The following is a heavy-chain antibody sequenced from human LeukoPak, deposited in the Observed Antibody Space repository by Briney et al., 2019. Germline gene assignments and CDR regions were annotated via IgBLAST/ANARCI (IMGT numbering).Heavy chain of an antibody. D-gene: IGHD3-9*01. CDR1: GGSFSGYY. CDR3: ARHYDILTGYYSYFDY. V-gene: IGHV4-34*01. J-gene: IGHJ4*02. Sequence: NPSETLSLTCAVYGGSFSGYYWSWIRQPPGKGLEWIGEINHSGSTNYNPSLKSRVTISVDTSKNQFSLKLSSVTAADTAVYYCARHYDILTGYYSYFDYWGQGTLVTVSS. CDR2: INHSGST.